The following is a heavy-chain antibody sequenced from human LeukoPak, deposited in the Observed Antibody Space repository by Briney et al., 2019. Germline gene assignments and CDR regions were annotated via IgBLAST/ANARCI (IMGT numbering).Heavy chain of an antibody. Sequence: PSETLSLTCTVSGGSLSSTTYFWSWIRQPPGKGLEWIPSINYSGSTYYNPSLKSRVTISVDTSENQFSLKLSSVTAADTAVYYCARYVVYGSGKYYFDYWGQGTLVTVSS. CDR1: GGSLSSTTYF. D-gene: IGHD3-10*01. CDR2: INYSGST. CDR3: ARYVVYGSGKYYFDY. V-gene: IGHV4-39*01. J-gene: IGHJ4*02.